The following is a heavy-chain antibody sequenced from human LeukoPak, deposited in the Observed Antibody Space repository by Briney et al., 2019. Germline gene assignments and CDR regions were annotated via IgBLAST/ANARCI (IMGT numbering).Heavy chain of an antibody. CDR3: AKDFPYCGGDCNGFDY. D-gene: IGHD2-21*02. J-gene: IGHJ4*02. Sequence: GGSLRLSCAASGFTFSSYAMSWVRQAPGKGLEWVSANSGSGGSTYYADSVKGRFTISRDNSKNTLYLQMNSLRAEDTAVYYCAKDFPYCGGDCNGFDYWGQGTLVTVSS. CDR1: GFTFSSYA. V-gene: IGHV3-23*01. CDR2: NSGSGGST.